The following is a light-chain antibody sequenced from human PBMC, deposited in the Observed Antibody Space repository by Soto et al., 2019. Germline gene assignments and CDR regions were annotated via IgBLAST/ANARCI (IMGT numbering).Light chain of an antibody. CDR2: EVS. CDR1: NSDIGSYSH. Sequence: QSALTQPASVSGSPGQSITISCTGTNSDIGSYSHVAWYQQYPGKTPKLIIYEVSYRPSGVSHRFSGSKSGITASLTISGLQAEDEADYYCISYTASDTSYVFGTGTKVTVL. J-gene: IGLJ1*01. V-gene: IGLV2-14*01. CDR3: ISYTASDTSYV.